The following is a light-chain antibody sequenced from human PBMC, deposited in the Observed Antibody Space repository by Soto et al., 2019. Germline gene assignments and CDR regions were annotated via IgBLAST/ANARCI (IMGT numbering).Light chain of an antibody. CDR1: PSISNY. Sequence: DIQMTQSPSTLSASVGDRVTITCRASPSISNYLAWYQQKPGKAPKVLIYDASSFESGVPLRFSGGGSGTEFTLTISSLQPDDFAPNYCQEYDSYSSTFGQGNKLQIK. CDR3: QEYDSYSST. V-gene: IGKV1-5*01. J-gene: IGKJ2*01. CDR2: DAS.